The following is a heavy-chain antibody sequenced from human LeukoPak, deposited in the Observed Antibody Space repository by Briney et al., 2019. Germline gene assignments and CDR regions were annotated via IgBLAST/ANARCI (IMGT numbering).Heavy chain of an antibody. D-gene: IGHD3-3*01. Sequence: PSETLSLTCTVSGGSISSYYWSWIRQPAGKGLEWIGRIYTSGSTNYSPSLKSRVTMSVDTSKNQFSLKLSSVTAADTAVYYCARELRITIFGVATAHHPDAFDIWGQGTMVTVSS. CDR2: IYTSGST. V-gene: IGHV4-4*07. CDR1: GGSISSYY. J-gene: IGHJ3*02. CDR3: ARELRITIFGVATAHHPDAFDI.